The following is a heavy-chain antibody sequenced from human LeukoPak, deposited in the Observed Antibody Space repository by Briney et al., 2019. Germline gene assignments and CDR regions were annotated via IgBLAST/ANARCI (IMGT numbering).Heavy chain of an antibody. J-gene: IGHJ4*02. V-gene: IGHV1-2*02. D-gene: IGHD2-2*01. Sequence: ASVKVSCKASGYTLTGYYMHWVRQAPGQGLEWMGWINPNSGGTNYAQKFQGRVTMTRDTSISTAYMELSRLRSDDTAVYYCARVGMRYCSSTSCYESFDYWGQGTLVTVSS. CDR2: INPNSGGT. CDR3: ARVGMRYCSSTSCYESFDY. CDR1: GYTLTGYY.